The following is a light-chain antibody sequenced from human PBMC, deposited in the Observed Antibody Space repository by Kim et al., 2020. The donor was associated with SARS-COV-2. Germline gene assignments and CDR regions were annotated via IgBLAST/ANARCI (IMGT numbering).Light chain of an antibody. CDR1: QSVSSN. V-gene: IGKV3-15*01. Sequence: EIVMTQSPVTLSVSPGERATLSCRASQSVSSNLAWYRQKPGQAPRLLIYGASTRATGTPARFSGSGSGTEFTLTISSLQSEDFALYYCQQYNDWPPGDTFGQGTKLEI. J-gene: IGKJ2*01. CDR2: GAS. CDR3: QQYNDWPPGDT.